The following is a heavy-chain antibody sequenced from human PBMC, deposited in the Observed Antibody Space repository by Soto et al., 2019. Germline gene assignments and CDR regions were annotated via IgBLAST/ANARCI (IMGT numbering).Heavy chain of an antibody. V-gene: IGHV4-30-2*01. Sequence: SETLSLTCAVSGGSISSGGYSWSWIRQPPGKGLEWIGYIYHSGSTYYNPSLKSRVTISVDRPKNQFSLKLSSVTAADTAVYYCASLLAYCGGDCPDAFDIWGQGTMVTVSS. J-gene: IGHJ3*02. CDR2: IYHSGST. D-gene: IGHD2-21*02. CDR3: ASLLAYCGGDCPDAFDI. CDR1: GGSISSGGYS.